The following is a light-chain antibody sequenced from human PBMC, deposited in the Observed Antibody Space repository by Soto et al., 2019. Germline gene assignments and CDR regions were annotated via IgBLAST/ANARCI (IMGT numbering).Light chain of an antibody. CDR2: DAS. CDR1: QSVSSY. CDR3: QQRSNWPPT. Sequence: EIVLTQSPATLSLSPGERATLSCRASQSVSSYLAWYQQQPGQAPRLLIYDASNRATGIPARFSGSGSGTDVTLTISSLEPEDFAVYYCQQRSNWPPTFGGGTKVEIK. J-gene: IGKJ4*02. V-gene: IGKV3-11*01.